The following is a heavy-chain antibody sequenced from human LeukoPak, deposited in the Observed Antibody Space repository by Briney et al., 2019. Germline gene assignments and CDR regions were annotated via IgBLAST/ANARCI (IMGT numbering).Heavy chain of an antibody. D-gene: IGHD3-9*01. CDR2: ISAYNGNT. CDR3: ARYYDILTGYYNQFDY. CDR1: GYTFTSYG. Sequence: ASVKVSCKASGYTFTSYGISWVRQAPGQGLEWMGWISAYNGNTNYAQKLQGRVTMTTDTSTSTAYMELGSLRSDDTAVYYCARYYDILTGYYNQFDYWGQGTLVTVSS. V-gene: IGHV1-18*01. J-gene: IGHJ4*02.